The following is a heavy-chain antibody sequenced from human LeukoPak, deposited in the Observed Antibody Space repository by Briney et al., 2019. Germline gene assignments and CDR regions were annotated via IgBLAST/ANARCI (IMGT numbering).Heavy chain of an antibody. V-gene: IGHV3-74*01. Sequence: GGSLRPSRAVSGFTFSSYWMDWVRQAPGRGLVWVSRISSDGSNTAYADSVKGRFTISRDNAKNTMYLQMSSLRAEDTAVYYRAKRGDGGAWYDSWGQGTLVIVSS. CDR3: AKRGDGGAWYDS. J-gene: IGHJ5*01. CDR1: GFTFSSYW. CDR2: ISSDGSNT. D-gene: IGHD5-24*01.